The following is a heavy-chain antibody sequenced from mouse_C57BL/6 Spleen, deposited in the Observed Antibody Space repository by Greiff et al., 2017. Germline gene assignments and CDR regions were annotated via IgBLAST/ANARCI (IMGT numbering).Heavy chain of an antibody. Sequence: EVKLMESEGGLVQPGSSMKLSCTASGFTFSDYYMAWVRQVPEKGLEWVANINYDGSSTYYLDSLKSRFIISRDNAKNILYLQMSSLKSEDTATYYCAREGGFITWDFDVWGTGTTVTVSA. J-gene: IGHJ1*03. CDR3: AREGGFITWDFDV. V-gene: IGHV5-16*01. CDR1: GFTFSDYY. CDR2: INYDGSST. D-gene: IGHD1-1*01.